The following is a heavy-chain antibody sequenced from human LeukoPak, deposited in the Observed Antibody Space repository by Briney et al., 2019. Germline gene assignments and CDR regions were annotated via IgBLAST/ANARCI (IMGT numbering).Heavy chain of an antibody. D-gene: IGHD2-2*01. CDR2: INHSGST. V-gene: IGHV4-34*01. CDR3: ARGDCSSTICYSPMDV. CDR1: GGSFSGYY. J-gene: IGHJ6*03. Sequence: SETLSLTCAVYGGSFSGYYWSWIRQPPGKGLEWIGEINHSGSTNYNPSLKSRVTISVDTSKNQFSLKLSSVTAADTALYYCARGDCSSTICYSPMDVWGKGTTVTVSS.